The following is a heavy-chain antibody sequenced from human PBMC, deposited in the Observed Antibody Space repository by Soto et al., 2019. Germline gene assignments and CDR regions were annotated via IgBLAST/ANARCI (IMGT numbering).Heavy chain of an antibody. D-gene: IGHD2-15*01. V-gene: IGHV6-1*01. CDR3: VRGYSSSFDY. CDR1: GDSVSSISAS. CDR2: TYYRSKWTN. J-gene: IGHJ4*02. Sequence: PSQTLSLTCAISGDSVSSISASWNWIRQSPSRGLEWLGRTYYRSKWTNDYAVSVKSRITINPDTSKNQFSLHLSSATPEDTAMYYCVRGYSSSFDYWGQGTLVTVSS.